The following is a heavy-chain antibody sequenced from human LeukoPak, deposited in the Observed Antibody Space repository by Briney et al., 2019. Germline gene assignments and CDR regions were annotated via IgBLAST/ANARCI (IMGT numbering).Heavy chain of an antibody. D-gene: IGHD5-24*01. V-gene: IGHV3-23*01. CDR2: ISGSGGST. CDR3: ARALYPPLKWLQNPLGY. CDR1: GFTFSSYA. J-gene: IGHJ4*02. Sequence: GGSLRLSCAASGFTFSSYAMSWVRQAPGKGLEWVSAISGSGGSTYYADSVEGRFTISRDNAKNSLYLQMNSLRAEDTAVYYCARALYPPLKWLQNPLGYWGQGTLVTVSS.